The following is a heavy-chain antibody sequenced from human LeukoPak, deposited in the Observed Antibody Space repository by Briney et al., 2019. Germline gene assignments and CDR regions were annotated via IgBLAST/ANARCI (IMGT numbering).Heavy chain of an antibody. V-gene: IGHV4-38-2*02. Sequence: SETLSLTCIVSGYSISRGYYWGWIRQPPGKGLEWIGRIYHSGSTYYNPSLKSRGTISVDTDKNQFSLKISSVTARHSAVYYCAGHVWQWLVKPNWFDPGGQGTLATVS. D-gene: IGHD6-19*01. CDR2: IYHSGST. CDR3: AGHVWQWLVKPNWFDP. CDR1: GYSISRGYY. J-gene: IGHJ5*02.